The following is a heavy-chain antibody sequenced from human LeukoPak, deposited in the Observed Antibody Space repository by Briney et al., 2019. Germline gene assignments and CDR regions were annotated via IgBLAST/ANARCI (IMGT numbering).Heavy chain of an antibody. Sequence: SVKVSCKASGGTFSSYATSWVRQAPGQGLEWMGGIIPIFGTANYAQKFQGRVTITADESTSTAYMELSSLRSEDTAVYYCARGEIFGARLRPLQFDPWGQGTLVTVSS. D-gene: IGHD3-3*01. CDR1: GGTFSSYA. J-gene: IGHJ5*02. V-gene: IGHV1-69*01. CDR3: ARGEIFGARLRPLQFDP. CDR2: IIPIFGTA.